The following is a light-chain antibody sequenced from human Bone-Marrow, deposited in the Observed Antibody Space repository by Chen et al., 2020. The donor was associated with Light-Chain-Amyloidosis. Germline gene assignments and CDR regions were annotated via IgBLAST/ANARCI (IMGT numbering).Light chain of an antibody. J-gene: IGLJ3*02. Sequence: QSALTQPRSVSGSPGQSVTISCTGTSSDVGGYNYVSWYQQPPGKAPKLMIYDVSKRPSRVPVRFSGSKSGNTASLTISGLQAEDEADYYCCSYAGSYTWVFGGGTKLTVL. CDR3: CSYAGSYTWV. V-gene: IGLV2-11*01. CDR2: DVS. CDR1: SSDVGGYNY.